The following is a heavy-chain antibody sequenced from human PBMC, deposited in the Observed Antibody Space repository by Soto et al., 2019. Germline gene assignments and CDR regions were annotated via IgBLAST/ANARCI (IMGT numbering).Heavy chain of an antibody. Sequence: QVQLVQSGAEVKKPGASVKVSCKASGYTFTSYDINWVRQATGQGLEWMGWMNPNSGNTGYAQKFQGRVTMTRNTSRSTAYMERSSLRSEDTAVYYCVRVGSWLGELLGPSYYYYYMDVWGKGTTVTVSS. CDR3: VRVGSWLGELLGPSYYYYYMDV. J-gene: IGHJ6*03. CDR1: GYTFTSYD. V-gene: IGHV1-8*01. CDR2: MNPNSGNT. D-gene: IGHD3-10*01.